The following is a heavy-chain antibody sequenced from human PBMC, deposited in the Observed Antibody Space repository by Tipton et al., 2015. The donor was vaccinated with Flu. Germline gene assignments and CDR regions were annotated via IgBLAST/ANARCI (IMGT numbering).Heavy chain of an antibody. D-gene: IGHD4-11*01. Sequence: TLSLTCSVSGDSIRSDYFWGWICQPPGKGLEWIGNVHHAGSTYYNPSLKSRVSMSVDASKNHFSLKLNSVTAADTAVYFCARRDYNNYVSDPKNWFDPWGPGTLVTVSS. V-gene: IGHV4-38-2*01. CDR3: ARRDYNNYVSDPKNWFDP. J-gene: IGHJ5*02. CDR1: GDSIRSDYF. CDR2: VHHAGST.